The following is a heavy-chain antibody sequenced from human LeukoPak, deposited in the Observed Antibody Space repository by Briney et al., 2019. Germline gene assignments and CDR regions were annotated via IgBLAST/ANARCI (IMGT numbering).Heavy chain of an antibody. Sequence: PGGSLRLSCAASGFTFSNAWMSWVRQAPGKGLEWVGRIKSKTDGGTTDYAAPVKGRFTISRDDSKNTLYLQMNSLKTEDTAVYYCTTMGGIDYSNSPEPWGQGTLVTVSS. V-gene: IGHV3-15*01. CDR3: TTMGGIDYSNSPEP. D-gene: IGHD4-11*01. J-gene: IGHJ5*02. CDR2: IKSKTDGGTT. CDR1: GFTFSNAW.